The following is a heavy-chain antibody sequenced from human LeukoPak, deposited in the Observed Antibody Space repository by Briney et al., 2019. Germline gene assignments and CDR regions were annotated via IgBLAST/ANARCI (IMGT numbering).Heavy chain of an antibody. CDR1: GFTVSSNY. J-gene: IGHJ3*02. CDR2: FYSGGST. CDR3: ARHGTTVNAFDI. V-gene: IGHV3-53*01. Sequence: GGSLRLSCAASGFTVSSNYTSWVRQAPGKGLEWVSVFYSGGSTYYADSVKGRFTISRDNSKNTLYLQMNSLRAEDTAVYYCARHGTTVNAFDIWGQGTMVTASS. D-gene: IGHD4-17*01.